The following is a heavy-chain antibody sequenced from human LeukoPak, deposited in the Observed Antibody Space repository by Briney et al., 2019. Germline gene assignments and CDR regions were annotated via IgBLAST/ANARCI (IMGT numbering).Heavy chain of an antibody. CDR1: GFNFMTYG. V-gene: IGHV3-30*18. Sequence: GGSLRLACAASGFNFMTYGMHWVRQAPGKGLEWVAFISYDGGKRFFGESVKGRFTIARDNSENTVSLQMNTLKTEDTAVYYCAKGLIWFGDFYFNFFDYWGQGILVTVSS. D-gene: IGHD3-10*01. CDR3: AKGLIWFGDFYFNFFDY. CDR2: ISYDGGKR. J-gene: IGHJ4*02.